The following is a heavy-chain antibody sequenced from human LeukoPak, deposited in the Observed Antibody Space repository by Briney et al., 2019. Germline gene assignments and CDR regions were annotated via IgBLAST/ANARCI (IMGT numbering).Heavy chain of an antibody. CDR1: GFTVSSNY. V-gene: IGHV3-66*01. CDR3: ARDLPLMVRGVIITYYYGMDV. CDR2: IYSGGST. J-gene: IGHJ6*02. D-gene: IGHD3-10*01. Sequence: PGGSLRLSCAASGFTVSSNYMSWVRQAPGKGLEWVSVIYSGGSTYYADSVKGRFTISRDNSKNTLYLQMNGLRAEDTAVYYCARDLPLMVRGVIITYYYGMDVWGQGTTVTVSS.